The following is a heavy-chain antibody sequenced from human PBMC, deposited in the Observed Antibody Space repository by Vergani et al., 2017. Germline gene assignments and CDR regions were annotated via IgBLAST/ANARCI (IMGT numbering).Heavy chain of an antibody. CDR2: IYYSGST. J-gene: IGHJ6*02. V-gene: IGHV4-39*01. Sequence: QLQLQESGPGLVKPSETLSLTCTVSGGSISSSSYYWGWIRQPPGKGLEWIGSIYYSGSTYYNPSLESRVTISVDTSKNQFSLKLSSVTAADTAVYYCARREDTAMGYYGMDVWGQGTTVTVSS. D-gene: IGHD5-18*01. CDR3: ARREDTAMGYYGMDV. CDR1: GGSISSSSYY.